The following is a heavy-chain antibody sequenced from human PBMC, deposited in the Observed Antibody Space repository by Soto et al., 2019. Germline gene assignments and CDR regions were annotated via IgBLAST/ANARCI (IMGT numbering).Heavy chain of an antibody. D-gene: IGHD3-16*02. CDR3: VWGSYRYTAVSDY. CDR2: INAGNGNT. CDR1: GYTFTSYA. V-gene: IGHV1-3*01. Sequence: QVQLVQSGAEVKKPGASVKVSCKASGYTFTSYAIHWVRQAPGQRLEWMGWINAGNGNTKYSQKFQGRVTITRDTSASTAYMELSSLRSEDTAMYYCVWGSYRYTAVSDYWGQGTLVTVSS. J-gene: IGHJ4*02.